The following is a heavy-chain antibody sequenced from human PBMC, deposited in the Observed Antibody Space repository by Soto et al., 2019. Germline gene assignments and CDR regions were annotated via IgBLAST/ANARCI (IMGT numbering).Heavy chain of an antibody. CDR3: ARDLAAGDH. Sequence: QVQLVQSGAEVKKPGASVKVSCRASGYTFKHYYIHWVRQAPGQGLEWLGIINPASASTNYAQEFQDRVTLTMDTSTTTVYMELSGLRAEDTAIFYGARDLAAGDHWGQGTLVTVSS. CDR1: GYTFKHYY. J-gene: IGHJ4*02. D-gene: IGHD6-13*01. V-gene: IGHV1-46*02. CDR2: INPASAST.